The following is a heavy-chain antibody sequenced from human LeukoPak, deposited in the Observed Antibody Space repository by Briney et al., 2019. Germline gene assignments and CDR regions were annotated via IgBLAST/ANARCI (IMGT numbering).Heavy chain of an antibody. CDR1: GGSISSGSYY. Sequence: SETLSLTCTVSGGSISSGSYYWSWLRQPAGKGLEWIGRIYTSGSTNYNPSLKSRVTISVDTSKNQFSLKLSSVTAADTAVYYCARDFPIAAAGAPHDAFDIWGQGTMVTVSS. D-gene: IGHD6-13*01. CDR3: ARDFPIAAAGAPHDAFDI. V-gene: IGHV4-61*02. J-gene: IGHJ3*02. CDR2: IYTSGST.